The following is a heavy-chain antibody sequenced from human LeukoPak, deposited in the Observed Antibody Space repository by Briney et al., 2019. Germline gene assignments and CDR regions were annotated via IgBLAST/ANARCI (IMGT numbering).Heavy chain of an antibody. Sequence: SVKVSCKASGGTFSSYAISWVRQAPGQGLEWMGGIIPIFGTANYAQKFQGRVTITADESTSTAYMELSSLRSEDTAVYYCARELPAYYGSAPNYYYYGMDVWGQGTTVTVSS. J-gene: IGHJ6*02. CDR3: ARELPAYYGSAPNYYYYGMDV. V-gene: IGHV1-69*13. CDR1: GGTFSSYA. CDR2: IIPIFGTA. D-gene: IGHD3-10*01.